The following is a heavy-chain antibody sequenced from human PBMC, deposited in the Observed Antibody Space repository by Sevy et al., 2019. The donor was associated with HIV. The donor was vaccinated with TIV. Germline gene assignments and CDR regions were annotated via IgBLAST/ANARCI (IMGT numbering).Heavy chain of an antibody. J-gene: IGHJ4*02. V-gene: IGHV3-7*01. CDR3: ARDFAEFEY. Sequence: GGALRLSCVASGFTFSGSWMTWVRQAPGKGLEWVANIKQDGSEKYYVDSVKGRFTISRDNARNSLYLQMNSLKGEDTAVYYCARDFAEFEYWGQGTLVTVSS. CDR1: GFTFSGSW. CDR2: IKQDGSEK.